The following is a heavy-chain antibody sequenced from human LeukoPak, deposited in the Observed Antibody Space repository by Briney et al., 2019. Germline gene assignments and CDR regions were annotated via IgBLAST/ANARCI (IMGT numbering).Heavy chain of an antibody. V-gene: IGHV3-74*03. Sequence: GGSLRLSCAVSGFTFSVTWTHCVRQSPGKGRVWVARITSEGISTTYAESVKGIFTISRDDSKNSLYLQMNSLRVEDTAVYYCARVSGNYCEDWGQGILVTVSS. CDR3: ARVSGNYCED. D-gene: IGHD1-26*01. J-gene: IGHJ4*02. CDR1: GFTFSVTW. CDR2: ITSEGIST.